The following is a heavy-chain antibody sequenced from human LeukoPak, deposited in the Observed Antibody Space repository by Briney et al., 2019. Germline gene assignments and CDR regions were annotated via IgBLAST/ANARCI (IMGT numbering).Heavy chain of an antibody. J-gene: IGHJ4*02. CDR2: INPDSGGT. CDR3: AREPPQWLVLGYDY. CDR1: GYTFTVYY. D-gene: IGHD6-19*01. V-gene: IGHV1-2*06. Sequence: ASVKVSCKASGYTFTVYYMHWVRPAPGQGLGYMVRINPDSGGTHYAKKFQGRVTTTRDTSISTAHMELSRPRSDDTAGYYCAREPPQWLVLGYDYWGQGTLVTVSS.